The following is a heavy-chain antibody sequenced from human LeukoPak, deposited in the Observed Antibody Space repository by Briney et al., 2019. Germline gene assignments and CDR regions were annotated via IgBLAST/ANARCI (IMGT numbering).Heavy chain of an antibody. J-gene: IGHJ4*02. CDR3: ARHGGYSYGYSDFDY. V-gene: IGHV5-51*01. CDR1: GYSFTSYW. D-gene: IGHD5-18*01. Sequence: GESLKISCQGSGYSFTSYWIGWVRQMPGKGLEWMGIIYPGDSDTRYSPSFQGQVTISADKSISTAYLQWSSLKASDTAMYYCARHGGYSYGYSDFDYWGQGTLVTVSS. CDR2: IYPGDSDT.